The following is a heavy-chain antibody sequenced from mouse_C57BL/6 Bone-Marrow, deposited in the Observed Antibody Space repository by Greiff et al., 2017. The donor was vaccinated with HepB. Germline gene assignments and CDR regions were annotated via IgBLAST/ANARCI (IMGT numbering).Heavy chain of an antibody. V-gene: IGHV1-19*01. CDR2: INPYNGGT. CDR3: ALKLGRGAMDY. Sequence: VQLQQSGPVLVKPGASVKMSCKASGYTFTDYYMNWVKQSHGKSLEWIGVINPYNGGTSYNQKFKGKATLTVDKSSSTAYMELNSLTSEDSAVYYCALKLGRGAMDYWGQGTSVTVSS. CDR1: GYTFTDYY. D-gene: IGHD4-1*01. J-gene: IGHJ4*01.